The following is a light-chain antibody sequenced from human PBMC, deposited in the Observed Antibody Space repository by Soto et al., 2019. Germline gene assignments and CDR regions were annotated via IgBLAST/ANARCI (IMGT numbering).Light chain of an antibody. CDR2: DDS. V-gene: IGLV3-21*02. CDR1: NIGSKS. J-gene: IGLJ1*01. Sequence: SYELTQPPSVSVAPGQTARITCGGTNIGSKSVHWYQQRPGQAPVMVVYDDSDRPSGIPERFSGSNSGDTATLTINRVDAGDEADYYCQVWDRESEHYVFGTGTKVTVL. CDR3: QVWDRESEHYV.